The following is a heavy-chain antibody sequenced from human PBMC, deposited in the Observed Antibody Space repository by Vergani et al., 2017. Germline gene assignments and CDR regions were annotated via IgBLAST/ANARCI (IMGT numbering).Heavy chain of an antibody. CDR2: MNPNSGNT. D-gene: IGHD3-22*01. Sequence: QVQLVQSGAEVKKPGASVKVSCKASGYTFTRYDINWVRQATGQGLEWMGWMNPNSGNTGYAQKFQGRVTMTRNTSISTDYMELSSLRSEDTAVYYCARARAKRITMIVGTSYYFDYWGQGTLVTVSS. CDR3: ARARAKRITMIVGTSYYFDY. J-gene: IGHJ4*02. V-gene: IGHV1-8*01. CDR1: GYTFTRYD.